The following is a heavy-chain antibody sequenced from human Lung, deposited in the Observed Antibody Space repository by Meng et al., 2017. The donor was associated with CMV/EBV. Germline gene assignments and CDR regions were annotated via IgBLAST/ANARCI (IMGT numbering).Heavy chain of an antibody. V-gene: IGHV3-30*02. CDR1: GFTFSSYA. CDR2: IRFDGTNK. CDR3: AKRGDSSGTYAMDV. D-gene: IGHD3-22*01. J-gene: IGHJ6*02. Sequence: GGSLRLXCAASGFTFSSYAMHWVRQAPGKGLEWVANIRFDGTNKYHADSVKGRFTTSRDNSKNTLYLQMNSLRAEDTAVYYCAKRGDSSGTYAMDVWGQGXTVTVSS.